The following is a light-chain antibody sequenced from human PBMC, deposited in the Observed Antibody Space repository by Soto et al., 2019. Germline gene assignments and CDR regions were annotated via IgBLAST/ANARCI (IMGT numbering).Light chain of an antibody. V-gene: IGKV1-33*01. CDR2: DAS. Sequence: DIQMTQSPSSLSASVGDRFTITCQSSQNINNYLNWYQKKPGSATKLMIYDASNLEAGVPSRFRGSGSGTDFTFTISRLQPEDIATYYCQQYENLPTFGQGTRLENK. CDR1: QNINNY. J-gene: IGKJ5*01. CDR3: QQYENLPT.